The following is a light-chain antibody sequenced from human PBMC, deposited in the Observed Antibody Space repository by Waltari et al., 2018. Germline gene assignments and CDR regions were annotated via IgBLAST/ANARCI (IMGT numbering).Light chain of an antibody. J-gene: IGKJ1*01. Sequence: DVVMTQSPLSLPVTIGQPASISCTSSQSLVHSDGNIYLNWFQQRPGQSPRRLIHRVSNRNSGVPDRFSGSGSGTDFTLKISRVEAEDVGVYYCMQGTHWPWTFGQGTKVEIK. CDR2: RVS. V-gene: IGKV2-30*02. CDR1: QSLVHSDGNIY. CDR3: MQGTHWPWT.